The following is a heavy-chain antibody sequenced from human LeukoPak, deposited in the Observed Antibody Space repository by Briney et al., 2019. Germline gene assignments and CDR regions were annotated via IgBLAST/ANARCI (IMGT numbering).Heavy chain of an antibody. CDR3: AKFYEYCSTTSCTGYFDY. J-gene: IGHJ4*02. V-gene: IGHV3-23*01. Sequence: GGSLRLSCAAPGFTFSNHAMTWVRQAPGKGLEWVSGISGSGGTTYYVDSVKGRFTISRDNSKNTLYLQMNSLRAEDTAVYYCAKFYEYCSTTSCTGYFDYWGQGTLVTVSS. CDR1: GFTFSNHA. D-gene: IGHD2/OR15-2a*01. CDR2: ISGSGGTT.